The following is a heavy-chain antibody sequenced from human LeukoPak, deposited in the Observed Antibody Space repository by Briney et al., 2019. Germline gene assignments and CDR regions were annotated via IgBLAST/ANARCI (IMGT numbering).Heavy chain of an antibody. CDR2: ISYDGSNK. D-gene: IGHD6-19*01. Sequence: GGSLTLSCAASGFTFSSYAMHWVRQAPGKGLEWVAVISYDGSNKYYADSVKGRFTISRDNSKNMLYLQMNSLRAEDTAVYYCARDKYSSGWADYWGQGTLVTVSS. V-gene: IGHV3-30*04. J-gene: IGHJ4*02. CDR3: ARDKYSSGWADY. CDR1: GFTFSSYA.